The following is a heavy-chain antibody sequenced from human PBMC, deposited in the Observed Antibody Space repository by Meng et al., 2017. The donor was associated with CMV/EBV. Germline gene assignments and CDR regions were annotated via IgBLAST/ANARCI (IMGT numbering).Heavy chain of an antibody. CDR2: ISWNSGYI. V-gene: IGHV3-9*01. J-gene: IGHJ4*02. Sequence: FSFDDYAMHWVRQAPGKGLEWVSGISWNSGYIGYADSVKGRFTISRDNAKNSLFLQVSSLRAEDTAFYYCVKDSLTGSGSFHSFDYWGQGALVTVSS. D-gene: IGHD3-10*01. CDR1: FSFDDYA. CDR3: VKDSLTGSGSFHSFDY.